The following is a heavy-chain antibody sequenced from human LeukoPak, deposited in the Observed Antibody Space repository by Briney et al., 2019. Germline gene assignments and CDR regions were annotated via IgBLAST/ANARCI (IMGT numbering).Heavy chain of an antibody. Sequence: SETLSLTCGVSGGSIISSSYYWGWIRQPPGKGLEWIASMFYSGNTYYNPSLKSQVTMSVDTTENQFSLELSSVTAADTAVYYCARHVVGNYDLLSFDYWGQGSLVTVSS. CDR1: GGSIISSSYY. D-gene: IGHD2-21*01. CDR3: ARHVVGNYDLLSFDY. V-gene: IGHV4-39*01. CDR2: MFYSGNT. J-gene: IGHJ4*02.